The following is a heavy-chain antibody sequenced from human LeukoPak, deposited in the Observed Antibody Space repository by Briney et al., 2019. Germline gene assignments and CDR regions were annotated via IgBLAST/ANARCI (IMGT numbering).Heavy chain of an antibody. CDR3: ARTVDIVATIMVYGMDV. V-gene: IGHV3-48*04. D-gene: IGHD5-12*01. CDR2: ISSSSSTI. CDR1: GFTFSSYS. Sequence: PGGSLRPSCAASGFTFSSYSMNWVRQAPGKGLEWVSYISSSSSTIYYADSVKGRFTISRDNAKNSLYLQMNSLRAEDTAVYYCARTVDIVATIMVYGMDVWGQGTTVTVSS. J-gene: IGHJ6*02.